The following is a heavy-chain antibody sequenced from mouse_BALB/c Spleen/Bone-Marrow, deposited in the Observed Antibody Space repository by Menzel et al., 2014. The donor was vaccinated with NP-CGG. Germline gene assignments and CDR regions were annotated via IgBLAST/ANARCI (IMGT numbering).Heavy chain of an antibody. CDR3: SRLRMITTYFDV. Sequence: EVHLVESGAGLAKPGGSLQLSCAASGFTFSTYAMSWVRQTPEKRLEWVATISSSGSYTYYPDSVKGRFTISRDNAKNTLYLQMSSLRSEDTAMFYCSRLRMITTYFDVWGAGTTVAVSS. CDR2: ISSSGSYT. D-gene: IGHD2-4*01. V-gene: IGHV5-9-3*01. J-gene: IGHJ1*01. CDR1: GFTFSTYA.